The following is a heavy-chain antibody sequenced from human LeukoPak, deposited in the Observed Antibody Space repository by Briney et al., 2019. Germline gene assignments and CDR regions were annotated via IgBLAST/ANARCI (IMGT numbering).Heavy chain of an antibody. CDR1: GFTFSSYN. V-gene: IGHV3-69-1*01. CDR2: ISSSSNT. CDR3: ARDAYCSSTSCYEDY. D-gene: IGHD2-2*01. Sequence: GGSLRLSCAASGFTFSSYNMTWFRQAPGKGPEWVSAISSSSNTYYSDSVKGRFTISRDNAKNSLYLQMNSLRAEDTAVYYCARDAYCSSTSCYEDYWGQGTLVTVSS. J-gene: IGHJ4*02.